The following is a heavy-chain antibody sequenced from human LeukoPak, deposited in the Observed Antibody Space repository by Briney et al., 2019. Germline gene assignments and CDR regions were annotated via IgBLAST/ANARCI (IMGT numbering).Heavy chain of an antibody. V-gene: IGHV3-15*01. J-gene: IGHJ4*02. D-gene: IGHD4-17*01. CDR3: TTGLEYGDPFDY. CDR1: GFTFSNAW. CDR2: IKSKADGGTT. Sequence: PGGSLRLSCAASGFTFSNAWMSWVRQAPGKGLEWVGRIKSKADGGTTDYAAPVKGSFTVSRDDSKNTLYLQMTSLTTEDTAVYYCTTGLEYGDPFDYWGQGTLVTVSS.